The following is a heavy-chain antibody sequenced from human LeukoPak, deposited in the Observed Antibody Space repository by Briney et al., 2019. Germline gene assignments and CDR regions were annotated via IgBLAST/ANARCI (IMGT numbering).Heavy chain of an antibody. CDR3: AKIPIYCSGGSCYTPY. CDR2: IYSGGTT. CDR1: GFTVSRNF. Sequence: PGGSLRLSCAASGFTVSRNFMSWVRQAPGKGLEWVSVIYSGGTTYYADSVKGRFTISRDNSKNTLYLQMNSLRAEDTAVYYCAKIPIYCSGGSCYTPYWGQGTLVTVSS. J-gene: IGHJ4*02. V-gene: IGHV3-53*01. D-gene: IGHD2-15*01.